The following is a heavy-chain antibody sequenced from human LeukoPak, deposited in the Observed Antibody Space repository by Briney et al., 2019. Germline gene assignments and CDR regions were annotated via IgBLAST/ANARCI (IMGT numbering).Heavy chain of an antibody. V-gene: IGHV3-30*18. Sequence: GGSLRLSCAASGVTLSPYGMHWVRQAPGKGLEWVAVISYEGGTQHYADSVKGRFIISRDNPRNTLYLQMNILRTEDTAVYYCAKEGTPQVSTWYDLWGQGTQAIVSS. D-gene: IGHD3-10*01. J-gene: IGHJ5*02. CDR1: GVTLSPYG. CDR2: ISYEGGTQ. CDR3: AKEGTPQVSTWYDL.